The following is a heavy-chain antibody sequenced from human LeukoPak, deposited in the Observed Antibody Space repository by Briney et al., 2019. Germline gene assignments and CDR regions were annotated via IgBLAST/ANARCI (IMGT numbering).Heavy chain of an antibody. Sequence: SETLSLTCTVSGGSISSSSYYWGWIRQPPGKGLEWIGSIYYSGSTCYNPSLKSRVTISVDTSKNQFSLKLSSETAADTAVYYCARPGGSGLYFDYWGQGTLVTVSS. D-gene: IGHD6-19*01. CDR3: ARPGGSGLYFDY. CDR1: GGSISSSSYY. CDR2: IYYSGST. J-gene: IGHJ4*02. V-gene: IGHV4-39*07.